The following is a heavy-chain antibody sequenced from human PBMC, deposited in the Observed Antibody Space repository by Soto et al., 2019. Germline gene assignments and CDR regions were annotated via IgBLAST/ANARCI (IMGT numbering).Heavy chain of an antibody. CDR1: GGCLSSSSYY. J-gene: IGHJ6*02. CDR3: ATNYAYYYYYGRDV. V-gene: IGHV4-39*01. CDR2: IYYSGST. D-gene: IGHD4-4*01. Sequence: LSLTCTVSGGCLSSSSYYWGWIRQPPGKGLEWIGSIYYSGSTYYNPSLKSRVTISVDTSKNQFSLKLSSVTAADTAVYYCATNYAYYYYYGRDVWGQGTTVTVSS.